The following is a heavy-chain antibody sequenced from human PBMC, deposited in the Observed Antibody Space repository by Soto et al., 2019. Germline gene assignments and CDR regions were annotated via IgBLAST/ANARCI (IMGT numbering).Heavy chain of an antibody. J-gene: IGHJ4*02. D-gene: IGHD5-12*01. CDR2: ISSDGSNK. CDR3: TKDRATHRNY. CDR1: GFSFRNYV. Sequence: QVQLVESGGGVVQPGRSLSLSCAASGFSFRNYVMHWVRQAPGKGLEWVAVISSDGSNKYYADSVKGRFTISRDNSKNTLYMQMNSLRTEYTAVYYCTKDRATHRNYWGQGTLVTVSS. V-gene: IGHV3-30*18.